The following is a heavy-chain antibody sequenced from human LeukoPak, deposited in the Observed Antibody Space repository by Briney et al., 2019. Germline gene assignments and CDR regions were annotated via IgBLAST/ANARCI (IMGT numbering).Heavy chain of an antibody. CDR2: IYTSGST. V-gene: IGHV4-4*07. J-gene: IGHJ4*02. CDR1: GGSISSYY. CDR3: AREDLGGSYATFDY. Sequence: PSETLSLTCTVSGGSISSYYWSWIRQPAGKGLEWIGRIYTSGSTNYNPSLKSRVTMSVDTSKNQFSLKLSSVTAADTAVYYCAREDLGGSYATFDYWGQGTLVTVSS. D-gene: IGHD1-26*01.